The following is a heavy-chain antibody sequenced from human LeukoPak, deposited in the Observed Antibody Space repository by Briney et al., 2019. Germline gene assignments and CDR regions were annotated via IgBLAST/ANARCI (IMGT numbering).Heavy chain of an antibody. D-gene: IGHD2-21*02. Sequence: GGSLRLSCAASGFTVSSNYMNWVRQAPGKGLEWVSVIYSGGDTYHANSVQGRFTISIDNSKNTVYLQMHSLRAEDTAVYYCARVRHCGGDCYAFDIWGQGIMVIVSS. V-gene: IGHV3-53*01. J-gene: IGHJ3*02. CDR2: IYSGGDT. CDR3: ARVRHCGGDCYAFDI. CDR1: GFTVSSNY.